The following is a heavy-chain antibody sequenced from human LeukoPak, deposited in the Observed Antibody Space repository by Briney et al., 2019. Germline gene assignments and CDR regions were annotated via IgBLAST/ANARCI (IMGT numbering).Heavy chain of an antibody. CDR2: MNHSGST. CDR1: GGSFSGYY. V-gene: IGHV4-34*01. J-gene: IGHJ4*02. D-gene: IGHD1-1*01. Sequence: PSETLSLTCAVYGGSFSGYYWSWIRQPPGKGLEWIGEMNHSGSTNYNPSLKSRVTISVDTSKNQFSLKLSSVTAADTAVYYCARDRGTWNDDGFDYWGQGTLVTVSS. CDR3: ARDRGTWNDDGFDY.